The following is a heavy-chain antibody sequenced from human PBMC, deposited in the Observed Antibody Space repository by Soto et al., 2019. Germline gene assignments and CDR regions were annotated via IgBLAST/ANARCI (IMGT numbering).Heavy chain of an antibody. CDR2: INHSGST. J-gene: IGHJ4*02. CDR3: ARGPSTYSRKSDY. V-gene: IGHV4-34*01. CDR1: GGSFSGYY. D-gene: IGHD6-13*01. Sequence: QVQLQQWGAGLLKPSETLSLTCAVYGGSFSGYYWSWIRQPPGRGREWIGEINHSGSTNYNPSLKSRVTISVDTSKNQFSLKLSSVTAGDTAVYYCARGPSTYSRKSDYWGQGTLVTVSS.